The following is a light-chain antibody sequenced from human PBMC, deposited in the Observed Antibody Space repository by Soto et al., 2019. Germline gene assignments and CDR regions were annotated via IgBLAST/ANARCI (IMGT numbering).Light chain of an antibody. CDR1: QSISRN. CDR2: AAS. Sequence: DIQMTQSPSSLSASVGDRVTITCRAIQSISRNLNWYQHKPGKAPKLLIYAASSLQNGVPSRFSGGGSGTEFTLSISSLQPEDFGTYYCQQSYTTASITFGQGTRLEMK. J-gene: IGKJ5*01. CDR3: QQSYTTASIT. V-gene: IGKV1-39*01.